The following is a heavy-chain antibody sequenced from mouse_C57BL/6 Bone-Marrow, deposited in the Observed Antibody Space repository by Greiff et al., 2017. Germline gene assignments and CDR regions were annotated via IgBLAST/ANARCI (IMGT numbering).Heavy chain of an antibody. Sequence: EVKLVESGGGLVQPGASLKLSCAASGFTFTDYYMYWVRQTPEKRLEWVAYISNGGCRTYYPDTVKGRFTISRDNAKKTLYLQMSRLKSEDTAVYYCARSAGSSYTWFADWGKGTLVTVSA. CDR2: ISNGGCRT. CDR1: GFTFTDYY. J-gene: IGHJ3*01. D-gene: IGHD1-1*01. CDR3: ARSAGSSYTWFAD. V-gene: IGHV5-12*01.